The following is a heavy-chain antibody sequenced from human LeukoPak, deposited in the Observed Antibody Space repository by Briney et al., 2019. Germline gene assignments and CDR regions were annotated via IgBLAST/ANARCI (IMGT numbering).Heavy chain of an antibody. D-gene: IGHD1-7*01. V-gene: IGHV3-30*04. CDR2: ISYDGSNK. Sequence: GGSLRLSCAASGFTFSSYAMHWVRQAPGKGLEWVAVISYDGSNKYYADSVKGRFTISRDNSKNTLYLQMNSLRAEDTAVYYCARDTGGETGTTFDYWGQGTLVTVSS. CDR1: GFTFSSYA. CDR3: ARDTGGETGTTFDY. J-gene: IGHJ4*02.